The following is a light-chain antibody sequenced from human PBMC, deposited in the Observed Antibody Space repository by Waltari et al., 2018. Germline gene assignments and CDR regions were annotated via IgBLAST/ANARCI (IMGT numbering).Light chain of an antibody. CDR3: ATWDDSLSAWV. J-gene: IGLJ3*02. V-gene: IGLV1-47*01. Sequence: QSVLTQPPSASGTPGQRVTVSCSGSSSNIGSTYVYWYQQLPGTAPRLLIYRNNQRAEGVPALFLGSKSGTSASLAISGLRSEDEADYYCATWDDSLSAWVFGGGTKLTVL. CDR2: RNN. CDR1: SSNIGSTY.